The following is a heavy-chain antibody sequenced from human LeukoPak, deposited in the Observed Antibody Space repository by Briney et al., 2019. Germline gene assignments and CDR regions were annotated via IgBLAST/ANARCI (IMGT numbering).Heavy chain of an antibody. CDR1: GFTFGKYW. D-gene: IGHD3-3*01. J-gene: IGHJ4*02. Sequence: GGSLRLSCVASGFTFGKYWMSWVRQAPGKGLEWVANIKLDGSEKDYVDSVKGRFTISRGNTKNSLYLQMNSLRVEDTAVFYCARDQYDTWSRRGNFDSWGQGTLVIVSS. V-gene: IGHV3-7*03. CDR2: IKLDGSEK. CDR3: ARDQYDTWSRRGNFDS.